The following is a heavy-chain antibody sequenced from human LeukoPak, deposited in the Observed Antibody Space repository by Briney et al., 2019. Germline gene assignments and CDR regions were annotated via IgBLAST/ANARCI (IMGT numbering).Heavy chain of an antibody. CDR3: ARDRGNYFDY. D-gene: IGHD6-13*01. Sequence: SETLSLTCTVSGGSISSYYWSWIRQSPGKGLEWIGYISYSGTTNYNPSLKGRVTISVAPSKNQFSLKLRSVTAPDTAMYYCARDRGNYFDYWGQGTLVTVSS. CDR1: GGSISSYY. J-gene: IGHJ4*02. CDR2: ISYSGTT. V-gene: IGHV4-59*01.